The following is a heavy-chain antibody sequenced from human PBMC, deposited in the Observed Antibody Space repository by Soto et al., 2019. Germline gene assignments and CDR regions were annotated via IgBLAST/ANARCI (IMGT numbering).Heavy chain of an antibody. CDR1: GYTFTSYY. CDR2: INPSGGST. Sequence: ASVKVSCKASGYTFTSYYMHWVRQAPGQGLEWMGIINPSGGSTSYAQKFQGRVTVTRDTSTSTIYMELSSLRSEDTAFYYCARGIVVLPAAKVYGMDVWGQGTTVTVS. D-gene: IGHD2-2*01. J-gene: IGHJ6*02. CDR3: ARGIVVLPAAKVYGMDV. V-gene: IGHV1-46*01.